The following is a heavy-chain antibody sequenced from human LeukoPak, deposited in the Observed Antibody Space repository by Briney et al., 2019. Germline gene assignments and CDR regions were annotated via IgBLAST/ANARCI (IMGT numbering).Heavy chain of an antibody. D-gene: IGHD6-6*01. J-gene: IGHJ4*02. Sequence: GGSLRLSCAASGFTFSDHYMDWVRQAPGKGLEWIGRTRNKANSYTTEYAASVKGRFTISRDGSKNSLYLQMNSLKTEDTAVYYCARSSVSSDDYWGQGALSPSPQ. CDR1: GFTFSDHY. CDR2: TRNKANSYTT. V-gene: IGHV3-72*01. CDR3: ARSSVSSDDY.